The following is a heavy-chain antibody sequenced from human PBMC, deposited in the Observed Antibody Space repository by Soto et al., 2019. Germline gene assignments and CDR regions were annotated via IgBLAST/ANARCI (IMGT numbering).Heavy chain of an antibody. CDR1: GFSLSTTGVG. D-gene: IGHD3-10*01. V-gene: IGHV2-5*02. CDR3: AQRLRDYGFGRERANCFDP. J-gene: IGHJ5*02. Sequence: QITLKESGPTLVRPTQTLTLTCTFSGFSLSTTGVGVGWIRQPPGKALEWLALIYWADDKRYSPSLNSRLTISKDTSNNEVILTMSNMYPVDTATYYCAQRLRDYGFGRERANCFDPWGGGALVTVSS. CDR2: IYWADDK.